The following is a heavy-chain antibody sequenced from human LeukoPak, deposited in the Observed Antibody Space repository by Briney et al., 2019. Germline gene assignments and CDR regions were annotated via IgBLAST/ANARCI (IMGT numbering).Heavy chain of an antibody. V-gene: IGHV3-53*01. CDR2: IHSSGAT. D-gene: IGHD6-13*01. CDR3: AKEGLAAAGPVRDLVDY. Sequence: GGSLRLSCAASGFTGSNNYVSWVRQAPGMGLEWVSAIHSSGATCYADSVKGRFTISRDTSKNTLYLQISSLRVEDTAVYYCAKEGLAAAGPVRDLVDYWGQGTLVTVSS. CDR1: GFTGSNNY. J-gene: IGHJ4*02.